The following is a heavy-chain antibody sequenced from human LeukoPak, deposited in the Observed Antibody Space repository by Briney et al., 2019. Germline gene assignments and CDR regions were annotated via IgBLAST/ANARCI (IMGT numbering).Heavy chain of an antibody. CDR2: IKQDGSEK. CDR1: GFTFSSYW. J-gene: IGHJ3*02. Sequence: GGSLRLSCAASGFTFSSYWVSWVRQAPEKGLEWVANIKQDGSEKYYVDSVKGRFTISRDNAKNSLYLQMNSLRAEDTAVYYCARDGSAAYCSSTSCGVYDAFDIWGQGTMVTVSS. V-gene: IGHV3-7*01. CDR3: ARDGSAAYCSSTSCGVYDAFDI. D-gene: IGHD2-2*01.